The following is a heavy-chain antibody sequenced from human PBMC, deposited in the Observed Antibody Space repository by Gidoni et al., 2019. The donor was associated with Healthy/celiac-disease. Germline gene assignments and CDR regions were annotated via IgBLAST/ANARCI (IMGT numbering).Heavy chain of an antibody. D-gene: IGHD2-21*01. CDR3: ARGTCGGDCLAAFDP. CDR1: GGTFSSYA. CDR2: IIPIFGTA. J-gene: IGHJ5*02. V-gene: IGHV1-69*01. Sequence: QVQLVQSGAEVKKPGSSVQVSCKASGGTFSSYAISWVRQAPGQGLEWRGGIIPIFGTANYAQKFQGRVTITADESTSTAYMELSSLRSEDTAVYYCARGTCGGDCLAAFDPWGQGTLVTVSS.